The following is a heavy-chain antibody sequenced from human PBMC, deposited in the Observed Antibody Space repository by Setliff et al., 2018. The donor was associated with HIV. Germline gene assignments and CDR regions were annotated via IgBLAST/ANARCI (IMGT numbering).Heavy chain of an antibody. V-gene: IGHV3-21*01. CDR1: GFSLNDYS. CDR3: TRDYAYDWNSVMDV. CDR2: ISSGGGFI. J-gene: IGHJ6*03. D-gene: IGHD1-7*01. Sequence: GGSLRLSCAASGFSLNDYSMNWVRQAPGKGLEWVSCISSGGGFIYYADSVKGRFTISRDSAKNSVYLQMNSLRAEDTAVYYCTRDYAYDWNSVMDVWGKGTTVTVSS.